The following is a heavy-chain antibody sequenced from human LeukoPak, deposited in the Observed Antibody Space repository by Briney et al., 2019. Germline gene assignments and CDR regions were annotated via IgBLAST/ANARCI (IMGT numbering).Heavy chain of an antibody. V-gene: IGHV3-30*02. CDR3: AKDIEGLAGHYWFDP. CDR1: GFTFSSYG. J-gene: IGHJ5*02. D-gene: IGHD3-16*02. CDR2: IRYDGSNK. Sequence: GGSLRLSCAASGFTFSSYGMHWVRQAPGKGLEWVAFIRYDGSNKYYADSVKGRFTISRDNSKNTLYLQMNSLRAEDTAVYYCAKDIEGLAGHYWFDPWGQGTLVTVSS.